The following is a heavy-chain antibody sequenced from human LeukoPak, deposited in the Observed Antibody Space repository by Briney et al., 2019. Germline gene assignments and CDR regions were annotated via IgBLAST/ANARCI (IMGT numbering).Heavy chain of an antibody. CDR1: GGTFSSYA. CDR3: ASKGAPYCGGDCHPPKTSHIQINNWFDP. D-gene: IGHD2-21*01. Sequence: GASVKVSCKASGGTFSSYAISWVRQAPGQGPEWMGGIIPIFGTANYAQEFQGRVTITADESTSTAYMELSSLRSEDTAVYYCASKGAPYCGGDCHPPKTSHIQINNWFDPWGQGTLVTVSS. CDR2: IIPIFGTA. J-gene: IGHJ5*02. V-gene: IGHV1-69*13.